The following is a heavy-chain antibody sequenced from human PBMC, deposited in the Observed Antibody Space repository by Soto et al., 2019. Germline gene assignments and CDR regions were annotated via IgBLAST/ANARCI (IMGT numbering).Heavy chain of an antibody. Sequence: SETLSLTCTVSGGSISSSSYYWGWIRQPPGKGLEWIGSIYYSGSTYYNPSLKSRVTLSIDKSNNQFSLTLTSVTAADTAVYFCARTGKFYYYDTTGLPFDPWGPGILVSVSS. V-gene: IGHV4-39*07. CDR3: ARTGKFYYYDTTGLPFDP. CDR1: GGSISSSSYY. D-gene: IGHD3-22*01. CDR2: IYYSGST. J-gene: IGHJ5*02.